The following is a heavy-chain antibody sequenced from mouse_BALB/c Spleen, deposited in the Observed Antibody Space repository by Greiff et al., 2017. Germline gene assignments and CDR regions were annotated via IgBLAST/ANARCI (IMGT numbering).Heavy chain of an antibody. CDR2: IDPANGNT. CDR1: GFNIKDTY. V-gene: IGHV14-3*02. Sequence: EVMLVESGAELVKPGASVKLSCTASGFNIKDTYMHWVKQRPEQGLEWIGRIDPANGNTKYDPKFQGKATITADTSSNTAYLQLSSLTSEDTAVYYCARYYRYDRDWYFDVWGAGTTVTVSS. J-gene: IGHJ1*01. D-gene: IGHD2-14*01. CDR3: ARYYRYDRDWYFDV.